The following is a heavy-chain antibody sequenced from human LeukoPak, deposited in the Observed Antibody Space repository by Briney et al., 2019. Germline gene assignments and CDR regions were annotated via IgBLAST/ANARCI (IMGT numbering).Heavy chain of an antibody. Sequence: PGGSLRLSCAASGFTFSSYSMNWVRQAPGKGLEWVSYISAGSGTISYADSVKGRFTISRDNAQNSLYLQMNSLRAEDTAVYYCARRKDSGSQSHDYWGQGTLVTVSS. J-gene: IGHJ4*02. CDR2: ISAGSGTI. CDR1: GFTFSSYS. CDR3: ARRKDSGSQSHDY. D-gene: IGHD1-26*01. V-gene: IGHV3-48*01.